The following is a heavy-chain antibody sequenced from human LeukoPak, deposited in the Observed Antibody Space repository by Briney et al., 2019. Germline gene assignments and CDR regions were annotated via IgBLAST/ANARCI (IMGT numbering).Heavy chain of an antibody. D-gene: IGHD3-10*01. CDR1: GFTVSSNY. CDR3: ARGTVTMVDY. Sequence: GGSLRLSCAASGFTVSSNYMSWVRQAPGRGLEWVSVIYSGGSTYYADSVKGRFTISRDNSKNTLFLQVNSLRAGDTAVYYCARGTVTMVDYWGQGTLVTVSS. J-gene: IGHJ4*02. V-gene: IGHV3-66*01. CDR2: IYSGGST.